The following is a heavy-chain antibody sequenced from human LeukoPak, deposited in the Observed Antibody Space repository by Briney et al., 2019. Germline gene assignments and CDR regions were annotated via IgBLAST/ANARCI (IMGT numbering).Heavy chain of an antibody. Sequence: ASVKVSCKASVYTFTSYDINWVRQATGQGLEWMGWMNPNSGNTGYAQKFQGRVTMTRNTSISTAYMELSSLRSEDTAVYYCARGQYYDILTGYYYYYGMDVWGQGTTVTVSS. CDR2: MNPNSGNT. CDR3: ARGQYYDILTGYYYYYGMDV. D-gene: IGHD3-9*01. J-gene: IGHJ6*02. CDR1: VYTFTSYD. V-gene: IGHV1-8*01.